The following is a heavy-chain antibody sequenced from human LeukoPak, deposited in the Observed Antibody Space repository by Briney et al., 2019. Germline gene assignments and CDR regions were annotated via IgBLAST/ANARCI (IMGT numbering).Heavy chain of an antibody. CDR1: GESINPYY. D-gene: IGHD2/OR15-2a*01. Sequence: SETLSLTCTVSGESINPYYWNWIRQSAGKGLEWIGHIYESGTTNFTPSLTSRVTMSLDTSRNQFSLKLRSVTAADTAVYFCARSFLDYMDVWGKGTTVTVSS. J-gene: IGHJ6*03. CDR2: IYESGTT. V-gene: IGHV4-4*07. CDR3: ARSFLDYMDV.